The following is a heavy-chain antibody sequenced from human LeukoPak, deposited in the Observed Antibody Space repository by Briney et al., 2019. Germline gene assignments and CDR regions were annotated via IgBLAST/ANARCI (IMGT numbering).Heavy chain of an antibody. V-gene: IGHV1-18*01. J-gene: IGHJ4*02. D-gene: IGHD3-22*01. CDR3: ARAYYYDSSGYYSLDY. CDR1: GYTFTSYG. Sequence: GASVKVSCKASGYTFTSYGISWVRQAPGQGLEWMGWISAHNGNTNYAQKLQGRVTMTTDTSTSTAYMELRSLRSDDTAVYYCARAYYYDSSGYYSLDYWGQGTLVTVSS. CDR2: ISAHNGNT.